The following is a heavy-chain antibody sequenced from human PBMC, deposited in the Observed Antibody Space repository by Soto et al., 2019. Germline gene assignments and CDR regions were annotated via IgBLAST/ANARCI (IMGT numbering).Heavy chain of an antibody. D-gene: IGHD5-12*01. Sequence: LSLTCTVSGGSISSGGYYWSWIRQHPGKGLEWVGYSYYTGSSYYNPSLKSRVTISVDESKNQLSLRLASVTAADTAVYYCARDLRGYSRYDYLDYWGQGIPVTVSS. CDR1: GGSISSGGYY. V-gene: IGHV4-31*03. CDR3: ARDLRGYSRYDYLDY. J-gene: IGHJ4*02. CDR2: SYYTGSS.